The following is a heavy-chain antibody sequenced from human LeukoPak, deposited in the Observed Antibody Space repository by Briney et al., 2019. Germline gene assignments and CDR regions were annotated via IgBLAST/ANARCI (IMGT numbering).Heavy chain of an antibody. CDR1: GFTFSSYG. J-gene: IGHJ3*02. CDR2: IWYDGSNK. Sequence: GRSLRLSCAASGFTFSSYGMHWVRQAPGKGLEWVAVIWYDGSNKYYADSVKGRFTISRDNSKNTLYLQMNSLRAEDTAVYYCARQGGRICSSTSCYRGDAFDIWGQGTMVTVSS. CDR3: ARQGGRICSSTSCYRGDAFDI. D-gene: IGHD2-2*02. V-gene: IGHV3-33*01.